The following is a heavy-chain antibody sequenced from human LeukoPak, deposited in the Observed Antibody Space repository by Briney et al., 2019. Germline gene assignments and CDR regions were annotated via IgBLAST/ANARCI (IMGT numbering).Heavy chain of an antibody. D-gene: IGHD6-13*01. J-gene: IGHJ1*01. CDR3: AKFSGAAVGSFYFQH. Sequence: GGSLRLSCAASGFTFSSYAMSWVRQAPGKGLEWVSAISGSGGSTYYADSVKGRFTISRDNSKNTLYLQINSLRAEDTAVYYCAKFSGAAVGSFYFQHWGQGTLVTVSS. V-gene: IGHV3-23*01. CDR2: ISGSGGST. CDR1: GFTFSSYA.